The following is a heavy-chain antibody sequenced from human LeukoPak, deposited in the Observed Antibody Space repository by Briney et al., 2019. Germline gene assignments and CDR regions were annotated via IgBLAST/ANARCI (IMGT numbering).Heavy chain of an antibody. V-gene: IGHV3-23*01. D-gene: IGHD3-22*01. J-gene: IGHJ4*02. Sequence: GGTLRLSCAASGFTFSSYGMSWVRQAPGKGLEWVSGISGSGGSTYYADSVKGRFTISRDNSKNTLYLQMNSLRAEDTAEYYCAKDNGAMIVVTIVYYFDYWGQGTLVTVSS. CDR2: ISGSGGST. CDR1: GFTFSSYG. CDR3: AKDNGAMIVVTIVYYFDY.